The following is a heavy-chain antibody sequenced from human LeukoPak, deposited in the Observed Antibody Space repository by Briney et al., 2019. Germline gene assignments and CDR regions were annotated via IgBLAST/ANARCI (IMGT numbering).Heavy chain of an antibody. CDR3: ARVGDYDGSGSYYYYGMDV. D-gene: IGHD3-10*01. Sequence: GGSLRLPCAASGFTFSSYSMNWVRQAPGKGLEWVSHISTTSTTIYYADSVKGRFTISRDNAKNSLYLQMNGLRAEDTAVYYCARVGDYDGSGSYYYYGMDVWGQGTTVTVSS. CDR2: ISTTSTTI. V-gene: IGHV3-48*04. CDR1: GFTFSSYS. J-gene: IGHJ6*02.